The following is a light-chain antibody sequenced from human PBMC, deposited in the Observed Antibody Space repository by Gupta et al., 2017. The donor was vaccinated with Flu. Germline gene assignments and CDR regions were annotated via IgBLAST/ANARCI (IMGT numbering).Light chain of an antibody. CDR3: AAWDDSLRGRL. CDR2: RND. CDR1: SSNIGSNY. Sequence: QSVVTQPLSASGTPGPGVTIACFGGSSNIGSNYVYWYHQLPGTAPKLLISRNDQRPSGVPDRFSGSKSGTSASLAISGLRSEDEANYYCAAWDDSLRGRLFGGGTKLTVL. J-gene: IGLJ3*02. V-gene: IGLV1-47*01.